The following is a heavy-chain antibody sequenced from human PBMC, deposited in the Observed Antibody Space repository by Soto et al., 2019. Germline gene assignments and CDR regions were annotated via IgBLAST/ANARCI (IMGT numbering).Heavy chain of an antibody. CDR1: GGSLSSSRCY. CDR3: ASYVINGSHCDVFDI. Sequence: SSETLSFSCTVSGGSLSSSRCYWGWIRQHHGKGLEWIASIKYSGTTFYNPSLKSRVTLSVDTSKNQFALKLSSVTAAETAVYYCASYVINGSHCDVFDICGRGTVDPVSS. D-gene: IGHD1-26*01. CDR2: IKYSGTT. V-gene: IGHV4-39*01. J-gene: IGHJ3*02.